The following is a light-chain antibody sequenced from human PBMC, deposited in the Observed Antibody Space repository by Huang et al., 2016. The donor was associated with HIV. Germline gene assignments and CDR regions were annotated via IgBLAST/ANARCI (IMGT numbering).Light chain of an antibody. J-gene: IGKJ3*01. V-gene: IGKV1-39*01. CDR1: QSISNY. Sequence: TQSPSSLSASVGDRFTITCRARQSISNYLNWYQQKPGKAPKLLIYAASSLQSGVPSRFSGSGSGTDFTLTISSLQPEDSAAYYCQQSYSPRTFGPGTKVDIK. CDR3: QQSYSPRT. CDR2: AAS.